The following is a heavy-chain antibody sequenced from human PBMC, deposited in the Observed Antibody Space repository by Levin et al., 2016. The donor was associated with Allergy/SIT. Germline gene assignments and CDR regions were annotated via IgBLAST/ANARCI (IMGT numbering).Heavy chain of an antibody. CDR2: ISASGRSI. D-gene: IGHD2-8*01. CDR1: GFSFNNYA. J-gene: IGHJ4*02. V-gene: IGHV3-23*01. CDR3: TKDGPHGCTTVICSHDN. Sequence: GESLKISCAASGFSFNNYAMSWVRQAPGKGPEWVSGISASGRSIYQAHSVKGRFTISRDKSKNTLYLQMSSLRAEDTATYFCTKDGPHGCTTVICSHDNWGQGTLVTVSS.